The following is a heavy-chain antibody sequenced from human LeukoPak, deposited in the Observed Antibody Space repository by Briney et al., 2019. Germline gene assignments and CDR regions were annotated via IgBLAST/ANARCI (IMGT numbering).Heavy chain of an antibody. J-gene: IGHJ4*02. CDR3: AREVLRFDS. Sequence: ASVKVSCKAFGYTLTKFSMNWVRQAPGQGLEWIGWINTDTRSPTYAQDFIGRFVFSVDSSASTAYLQISNLNVEDTAVYYCAREVLRFDSWGQGTLVTVSS. CDR2: INTDTRSP. D-gene: IGHD5/OR15-5a*01. V-gene: IGHV7-4-1*02. CDR1: GYTLTKFS.